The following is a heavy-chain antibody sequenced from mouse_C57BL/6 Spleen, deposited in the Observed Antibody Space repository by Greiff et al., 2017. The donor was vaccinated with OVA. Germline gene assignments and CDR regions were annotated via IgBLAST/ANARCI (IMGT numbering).Heavy chain of an antibody. D-gene: IGHD2-12*01. CDR2: IDPETGGT. Sequence: VKLVESGAELVRPGASVTLSCKASGYTFTDYDMHWVKQTPVNGLEWIGAIDPETGGTSYNQKFKGKAILTADKSSSTAYMELRSLTSEDSAVYYCTRDGTIAYWGQGTLVTVSA. V-gene: IGHV1-15*01. J-gene: IGHJ3*01. CDR3: TRDGTIAY. CDR1: GYTFTDYD.